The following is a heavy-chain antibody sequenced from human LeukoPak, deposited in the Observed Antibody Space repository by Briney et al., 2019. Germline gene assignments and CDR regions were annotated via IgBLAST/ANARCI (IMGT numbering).Heavy chain of an antibody. CDR2: ISTSGNSI. Sequence: GSLRLSCAASGFTFSDYYLSWIRQAPGKGLEWVSYISTSGNSIYYADSVKGRFTISRGNAKNSLSLQMNSLRSDDTAVYYCARDLYYYDSSGYGASGDYWGQGTLVTVSS. V-gene: IGHV3-11*01. CDR1: GFTFSDYY. J-gene: IGHJ4*02. CDR3: ARDLYYYDSSGYGASGDY. D-gene: IGHD3-22*01.